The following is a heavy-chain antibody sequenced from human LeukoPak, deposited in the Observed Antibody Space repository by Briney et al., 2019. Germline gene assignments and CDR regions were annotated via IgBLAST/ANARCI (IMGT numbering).Heavy chain of an antibody. J-gene: IGHJ4*02. CDR1: GGSISSGDYY. CDR3: ARGALKNYDSSGYPPYYFDY. Sequence: PSETLSLTCTVSGGSISSGDYYWSWIRQPPGKGLEWIGYIYYSGSTYYNPSLKNRVTISVDTSKNQFSLKLSSVTAADTAVYYCARGALKNYDSSGYPPYYFDYWGQGTLVTVSS. V-gene: IGHV4-30-4*02. D-gene: IGHD3-22*01. CDR2: IYYSGST.